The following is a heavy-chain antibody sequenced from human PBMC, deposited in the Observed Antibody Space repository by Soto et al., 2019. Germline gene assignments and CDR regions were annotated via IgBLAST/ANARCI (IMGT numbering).Heavy chain of an antibody. CDR2: IYYSGST. J-gene: IGHJ5*02. CDR1: GGSIGGSSDY. D-gene: IGHD1-26*01. Sequence: LETLSLTYTVSGGSIGGSSDYWGLIRQTPGKGLEWIGSIYYSGSTYYNPSLKSRVTISVDTSKNQFSLKLSSVTAADTAVYFCARLGKYSGTYYFWNWFDPWGQGTLVTVSS. V-gene: IGHV4-39*01. CDR3: ARLGKYSGTYYFWNWFDP.